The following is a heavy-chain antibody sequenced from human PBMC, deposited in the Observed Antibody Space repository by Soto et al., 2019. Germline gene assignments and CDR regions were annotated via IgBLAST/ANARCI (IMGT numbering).Heavy chain of an antibody. D-gene: IGHD3-10*01. CDR2: ISTYNGNT. CDR1: GYTFTSYG. Sequence: QVQLVQSGAEVKKPGASVKVSCKASGYTFTSYGISWVRQAAGQGLEWMGWISTYNGNTKYAQKLQGRVTMTTDTSKRTAYMELRSLRADDTAVFYCAREMVRGVGSDYWGQGTLVTVSS. V-gene: IGHV1-18*01. J-gene: IGHJ4*02. CDR3: AREMVRGVGSDY.